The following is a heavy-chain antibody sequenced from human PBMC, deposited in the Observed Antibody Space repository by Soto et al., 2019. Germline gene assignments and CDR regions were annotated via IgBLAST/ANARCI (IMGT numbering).Heavy chain of an antibody. CDR1: GGSISSYY. V-gene: IGHV4-59*01. CDR2: IYYSGST. CDR3: ARGSSPGRDY. Sequence: SETLSLTCTVSGGSISSYYWSWIRQPPGKGLEWIGYIYYSGSTNYNPSLKSRVTISVDTSKNQFSLKLSSVTAADTAVYYCARGSSPGRDYWGQGTLVTVSS. J-gene: IGHJ4*02.